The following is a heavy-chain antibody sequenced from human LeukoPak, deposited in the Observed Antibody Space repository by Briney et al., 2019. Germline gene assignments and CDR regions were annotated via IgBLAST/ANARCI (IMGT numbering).Heavy chain of an antibody. CDR3: AKDGFNTDSKYGPQEFDY. Sequence: GGSLRLSCAASGFTVSTYYMTWVRQAPGKGLEWVAVISYDGSNKYYADSVKGRFTISRDNSKNTLYLQMNSLRAEDTAVYYCAKDGFNTDSKYGPQEFDYWGQGTVVTVSS. V-gene: IGHV3-30*18. J-gene: IGHJ4*02. D-gene: IGHD3-10*01. CDR2: ISYDGSNK. CDR1: GFTVSTYY.